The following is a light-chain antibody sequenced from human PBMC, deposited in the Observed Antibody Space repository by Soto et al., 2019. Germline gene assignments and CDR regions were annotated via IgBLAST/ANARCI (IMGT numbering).Light chain of an antibody. V-gene: IGLV4-69*01. CDR3: KTWGTGYVL. CDR1: SGHSSYA. Sequence: QSVLTQTPSASASLGASVKLTCTLSSGHSSYAIAWHQQQPEKGPRYLMKVNSDGSHSKGDGIPDRFSGSSSGAERYFTISSLQSEDEADYYCKTWGTGYVLFGGGTKLTVL. J-gene: IGLJ2*01. CDR2: VNSDGSH.